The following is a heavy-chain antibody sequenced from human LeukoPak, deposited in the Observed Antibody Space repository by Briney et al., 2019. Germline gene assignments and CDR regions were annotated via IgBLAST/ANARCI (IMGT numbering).Heavy chain of an antibody. D-gene: IGHD4-17*01. Sequence: PGGSLRLSCAASGFTFSSYGMHWVRQAPGKGLEWVAVISYDGSNKYYADSVKGRFTISGDNSQNTLYPQMNSVRAADTAVYYCAKVGFAVTTTAWYFALWGRGTPVTVSS. CDR2: ISYDGSNK. V-gene: IGHV3-30*18. CDR1: GFTFSSYG. CDR3: AKVGFAVTTTAWYFAL. J-gene: IGHJ2*01.